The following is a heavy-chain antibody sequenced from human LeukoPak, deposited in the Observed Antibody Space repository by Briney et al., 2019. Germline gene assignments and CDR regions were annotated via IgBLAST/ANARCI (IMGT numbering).Heavy chain of an antibody. CDR1: GGTFSSYA. J-gene: IGHJ6*03. CDR3: ARGVYYYYYMDV. D-gene: IGHD3-10*01. V-gene: IGHV1-69*13. Sequence: SVKVSCKASGGTFSSYAISWVRQAPGQGREWMGGIIPIFGTANYAQKFQGRVTITADESTSTAYMELSSLRSEDTAVYYCARGVYYYYYMDVWGKGTTVTISS. CDR2: IIPIFGTA.